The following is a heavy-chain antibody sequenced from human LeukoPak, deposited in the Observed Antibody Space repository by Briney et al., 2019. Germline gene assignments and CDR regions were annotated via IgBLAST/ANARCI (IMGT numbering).Heavy chain of an antibody. CDR3: AKESYDFWSGYSSVAFDI. CDR2: ISGSGGST. V-gene: IGHV3-23*01. D-gene: IGHD3-3*01. CDR1: GFTFSSYA. Sequence: GGSLRLSCAASGFTFSSYAMSWVRQAPVKGLEWVSAISGSGGSTYYADSVKGRFTISRDNSKNTLYLQMNSLRAEDTAVYYCAKESYDFWSGYSSVAFDIWGQGTMVTVSS. J-gene: IGHJ3*02.